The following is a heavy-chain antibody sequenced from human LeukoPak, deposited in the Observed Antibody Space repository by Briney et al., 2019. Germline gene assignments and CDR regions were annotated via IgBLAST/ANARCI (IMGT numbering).Heavy chain of an antibody. J-gene: IGHJ4*02. D-gene: IGHD6-19*01. Sequence: SVKVSCKASGGTFSSYAISWVRQAPGQGLEWMGRIIPILGIANYAQKFQGRVTITADKSTSTAYMELSSLRSEDTAVYYCASGYSSGWYPRFDYWGQGTLVTVSS. CDR1: GGTFSSYA. V-gene: IGHV1-69*04. CDR2: IIPILGIA. CDR3: ASGYSSGWYPRFDY.